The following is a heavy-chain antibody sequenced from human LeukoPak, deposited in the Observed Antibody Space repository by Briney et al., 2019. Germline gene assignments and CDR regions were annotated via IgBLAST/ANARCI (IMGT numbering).Heavy chain of an antibody. V-gene: IGHV1-2*02. CDR1: GYTFTDHY. CDR3: ARGPGTRIVVSNEYFHH. CDR2: IKPNSGGT. Sequence: VASVKVSCTASGYTFTDHYIHWVRQAPGQGLEWMAWIKPNSGGTNYAQKFQGRVTMTRDTSISTAYMELTRLTSDDTAVYYCARGPGTRIVVSNEYFHHWGQGTLVTVSS. J-gene: IGHJ1*01. D-gene: IGHD3-22*01.